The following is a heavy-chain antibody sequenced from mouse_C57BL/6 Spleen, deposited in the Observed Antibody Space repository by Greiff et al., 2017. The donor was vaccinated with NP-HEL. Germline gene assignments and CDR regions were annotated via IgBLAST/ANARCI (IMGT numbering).Heavy chain of an antibody. CDR3: AKIYYGSSYDYAMDY. V-gene: IGHV1-64*01. J-gene: IGHJ4*01. CDR1: GYTFTSYW. CDR2: IHPNSGST. D-gene: IGHD1-1*01. Sequence: QVQLQQSGAELVKPGASVKLSCKASGYTFTSYWMHWVKQRPGQGLEWIGMIHPNSGSTNYNEKFKSKATLTVDKSSSTAYMQLSSLTSEDSAVYYCAKIYYGSSYDYAMDYWGQGTSVTVSS.